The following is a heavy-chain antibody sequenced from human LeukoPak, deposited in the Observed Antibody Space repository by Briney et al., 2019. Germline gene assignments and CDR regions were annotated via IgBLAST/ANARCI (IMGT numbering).Heavy chain of an antibody. CDR2: IKQDGSEK. J-gene: IGHJ4*02. V-gene: IGHV3-7*05. CDR3: ARYYDFWSSIDY. D-gene: IGHD3-3*01. CDR1: GFSFSSHW. Sequence: GGSLRLSCAASGFSFSSHWMFWVRRAPGRGLEWVANIKQDGSEKYCVDSVKGRFTISRDNAKNSLYLQMNSLGAEDTAIYYCARYYDFWSSIDYWGQGTLVTVPS.